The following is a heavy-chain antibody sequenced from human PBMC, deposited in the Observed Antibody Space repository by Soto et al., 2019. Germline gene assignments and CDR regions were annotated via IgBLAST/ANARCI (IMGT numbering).Heavy chain of an antibody. V-gene: IGHV3-15*01. J-gene: IGHJ6*02. CDR3: TTEVELWFLTYGMDV. CDR2: IKSKTDCGTT. CDR1: GFTFSNAW. D-gene: IGHD5-18*01. Sequence: GGSLRLSCAASGFTFSNAWMSLVRQAPGKGLEWVGRIKSKTDCGTTDYAAPVKGRFTISRDDSKNTLYLQMNSLKTEDTAVYYCTTEVELWFLTYGMDVWGQGTKVTVSS.